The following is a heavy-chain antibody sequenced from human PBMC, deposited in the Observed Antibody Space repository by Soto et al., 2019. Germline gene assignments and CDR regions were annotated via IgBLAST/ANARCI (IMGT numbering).Heavy chain of an antibody. V-gene: IGHV4-59*05. CDR2: IYYSGST. CDR1: GGSISSYY. D-gene: IGHD3-16*01. Sequence: SETLSLTCTVSGGSISSYYWSWIRQPPGKGLEWIGSIYYSGSTYYNPSLKSRVTISVDTSKNQFSLKLSSVTAADTAVYYCARDGGYYFDYWGQGTLVTVSS. J-gene: IGHJ4*02. CDR3: ARDGGYYFDY.